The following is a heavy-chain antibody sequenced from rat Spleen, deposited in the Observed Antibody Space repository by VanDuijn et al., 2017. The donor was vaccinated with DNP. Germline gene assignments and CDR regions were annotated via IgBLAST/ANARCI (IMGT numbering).Heavy chain of an antibody. D-gene: IGHD5-1*01. CDR2: INNAGST. Sequence: EVQLQESGPGLVKPSQSLSLTCSVTGYSITSNYKWTWIRKFPGNEVEWMGYINNAGSTNYNPSLKSRFSITRDTSKNQFFLQVNSVRNEDTATYYCAVQLGVLDYWGQGVMVIVSS. V-gene: IGHV3-3*01. CDR3: AVQLGVLDY. J-gene: IGHJ2*01. CDR1: GYSITSNYK.